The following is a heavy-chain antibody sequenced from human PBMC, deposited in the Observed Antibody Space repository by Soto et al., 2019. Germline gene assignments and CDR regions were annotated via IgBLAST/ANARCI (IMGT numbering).Heavy chain of an antibody. Sequence: QVQLVQSVAEVKKPGSSVKVSCKASGGTFSSYAISWVRQAPGQGLEWMGGIIPICGTANYAQKFQGRVTITADETTSTAYMELSSLRAEDTAVYYCARDLRVGTVAGTKPSGMDVWGQGTTVTVSS. J-gene: IGHJ6*02. CDR3: ARDLRVGTVAGTKPSGMDV. V-gene: IGHV1-69*12. D-gene: IGHD6-19*01. CDR1: GGTFSSYA. CDR2: IIPICGTA.